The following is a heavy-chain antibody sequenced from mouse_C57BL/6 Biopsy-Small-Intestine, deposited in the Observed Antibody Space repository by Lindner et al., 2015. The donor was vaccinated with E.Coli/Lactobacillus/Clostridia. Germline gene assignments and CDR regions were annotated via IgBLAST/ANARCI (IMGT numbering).Heavy chain of an antibody. CDR2: IYYSGTI. Sequence: VQLQESGPGLVKPSQTVFLTCTVTGISITTGNYRWSWIRQSPGNKLEWIGYIYYSGTITYNPSLTSRTTITRDTPKNQFFLEMNSLTAEDTATYYCARGYDPYYAMDYWGQGTSVTVSS. D-gene: IGHD2-2*01. J-gene: IGHJ4*01. CDR1: GISITTGNYR. V-gene: IGHV3-5*01. CDR3: ARGYDPYYAMDY.